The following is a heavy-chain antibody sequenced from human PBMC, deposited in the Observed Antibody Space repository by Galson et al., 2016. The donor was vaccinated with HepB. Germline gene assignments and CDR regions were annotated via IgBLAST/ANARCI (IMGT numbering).Heavy chain of an antibody. CDR3: AKLDGYYGSGTLDY. J-gene: IGHJ4*02. Sequence: SLRLSCAASGFTFSSCGMSWVRQAPGKGMEWVSATSGSGASTYYVDSVKGRFTISRDNSKNTLYLQMNSLKTEDTAVYYCAKLDGYYGSGTLDYWGQGTLVTVSS. CDR2: TSGSGAST. V-gene: IGHV3-23*01. CDR1: GFTFSSCG. D-gene: IGHD3-10*01.